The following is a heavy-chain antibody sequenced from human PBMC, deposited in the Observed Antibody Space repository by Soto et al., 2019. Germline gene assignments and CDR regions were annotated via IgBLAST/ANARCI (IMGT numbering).Heavy chain of an antibody. Sequence: GASVKVSCKASGGTFSSYAISWVRQAPGQGLEWMGGIIPIFGTANYAQKFQGRVTITADESTSTDYMELSSLRSEDTAVYYCARDGRDGYNYDYYGMDVWGQGTTVTVSS. D-gene: IGHD5-12*01. CDR2: IIPIFGTA. V-gene: IGHV1-69*13. CDR1: GGTFSSYA. CDR3: ARDGRDGYNYDYYGMDV. J-gene: IGHJ6*02.